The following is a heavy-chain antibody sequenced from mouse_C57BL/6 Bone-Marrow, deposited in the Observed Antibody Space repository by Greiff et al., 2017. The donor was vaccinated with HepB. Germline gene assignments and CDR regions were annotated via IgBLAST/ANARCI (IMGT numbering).Heavy chain of an antibody. CDR1: GFSLTSYG. Sequence: QVQLQQSGPGLVQPSQSLSITCTVSGFSLTSYGVHWVRQSPGKGLEWLGVIWSGGSTDYNAAVISRLSISKDNSKSQVFFKMNSLQADDTAIYYCARNIIAHYYGSSYYFDYWGQGTTRTVSS. V-gene: IGHV2-2*01. CDR3: ARNIIAHYYGSSYYFDY. D-gene: IGHD1-1*01. CDR2: IWSGGST. J-gene: IGHJ2*01.